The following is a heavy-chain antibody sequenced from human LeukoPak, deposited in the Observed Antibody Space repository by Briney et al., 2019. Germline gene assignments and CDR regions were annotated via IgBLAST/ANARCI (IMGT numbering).Heavy chain of an antibody. J-gene: IGHJ4*02. CDR1: GGSISSGSFY. CDR2: IFYSGSA. D-gene: IGHD3-10*01. V-gene: IGHV4-39*01. CDR3: ARLGSAGSGCQYDAFDV. Sequence: SETLSLTCTVSGGSISSGSFYWGWVRQPPGKGLEWIGSIFYSGSAYYNPALETRVTISVDTSKNQFSLKLSSVTAADTAVYYCARLGSAGSGCQYDAFDVWGQGTLVTVSS.